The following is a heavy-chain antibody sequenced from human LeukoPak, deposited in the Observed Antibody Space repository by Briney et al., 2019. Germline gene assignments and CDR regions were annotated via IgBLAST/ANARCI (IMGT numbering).Heavy chain of an antibody. Sequence: SETLSLTCAVYGGSFSGYYWSWIHQPPGKGLEWIGEINHSGSTNYNPSLKSRVTISVDTSKNQFSLRLSSVTAADTAVYYCARGGLGSSTSRRALGYWGQGTLVTVSS. CDR1: GGSFSGYY. CDR2: INHSGST. V-gene: IGHV4-34*01. J-gene: IGHJ4*02. D-gene: IGHD2-2*01. CDR3: ARGGLGSSTSRRALGY.